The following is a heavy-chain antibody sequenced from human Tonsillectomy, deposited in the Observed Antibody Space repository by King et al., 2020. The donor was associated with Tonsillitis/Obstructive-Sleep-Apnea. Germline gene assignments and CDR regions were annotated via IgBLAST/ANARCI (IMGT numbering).Heavy chain of an antibody. Sequence: VQLVESGGGLVQPGRSLRLSCAASGFTFDDYAMHWVRQAPGKGLEWVSSISWNSGSVDYADSVKGRFTISRDNAKNSLYLQMDSLRAEDTAFYYCAKDLYSNHGGFDYWGPGTLVTVSS. CDR2: ISWNSGSV. CDR3: AKDLYSNHGGFDY. J-gene: IGHJ4*02. CDR1: GFTFDDYA. D-gene: IGHD4-11*01. V-gene: IGHV3-9*01.